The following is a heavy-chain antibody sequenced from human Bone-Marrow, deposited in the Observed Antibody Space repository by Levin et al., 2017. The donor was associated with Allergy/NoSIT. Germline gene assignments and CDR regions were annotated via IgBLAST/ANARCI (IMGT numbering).Heavy chain of an antibody. V-gene: IGHV3-33*01. CDR1: GFTFSSYG. Sequence: LSLTCAASGFTFSSYGMHWVRQAPGKGLEWVAVIWYDGSNKYYADSVKGRFTISRDNSKNTLYLQMNSLRAEDTAVYYCALTGTGAFDYWGQGTLVTVSS. J-gene: IGHJ4*02. CDR3: ALTGTGAFDY. D-gene: IGHD3/OR15-3a*01. CDR2: IWYDGSNK.